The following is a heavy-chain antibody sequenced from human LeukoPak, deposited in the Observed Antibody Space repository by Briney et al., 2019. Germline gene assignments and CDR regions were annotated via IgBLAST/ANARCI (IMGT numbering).Heavy chain of an antibody. D-gene: IGHD6-19*01. CDR3: AKGGRSSIAVAGTVDY. J-gene: IGHJ4*02. CDR1: GFTFSSYS. CDR2: ISSSSSYI. V-gene: IGHV3-21*04. Sequence: GGSLRLSCAASGFTFSSYSMNWVRQAPGKGLEWVSSISSSSSYIYYADSVKGRFTISRDNAKNSLYLQMNSLRAEDTALYYCAKGGRSSIAVAGTVDYWGQGTLVTVSS.